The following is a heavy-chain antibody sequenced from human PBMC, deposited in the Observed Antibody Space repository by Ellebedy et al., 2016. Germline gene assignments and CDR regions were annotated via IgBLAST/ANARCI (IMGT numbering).Heavy chain of an antibody. CDR2: IYTSGST. D-gene: IGHD4-17*01. Sequence: SETLSLTXTVSGGSISSGSYYWSWIRQPAGKGLEWIGRIYTSGSTDYNPSLKSRVTMSVDTSKNQFSLKLSSVTAADTAVYYCARDAGYGDYYAFNIWGQGTMVTVSS. CDR1: GGSISSGSYY. J-gene: IGHJ3*02. V-gene: IGHV4-61*02. CDR3: ARDAGYGDYYAFNI.